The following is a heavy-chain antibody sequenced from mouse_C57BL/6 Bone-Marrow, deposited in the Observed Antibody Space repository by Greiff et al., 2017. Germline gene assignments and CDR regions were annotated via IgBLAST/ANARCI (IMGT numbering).Heavy chain of an antibody. CDR2: IWSGGST. J-gene: IGHJ1*03. CDR3: ARKPITTVAYWYFDV. CDR1: GFSLTSYG. D-gene: IGHD1-1*01. V-gene: IGHV2-2*01. Sequence: QVQLQQSGPGLVQPSQSLSITCTVSGFSLTSYGVHWVRQSPGKGLEWLGVIWSGGSTDYNAAFISRLSISKDNSKSQVFFKMNSLQADDTAIYYCARKPITTVAYWYFDVWGTGTTVTVSS.